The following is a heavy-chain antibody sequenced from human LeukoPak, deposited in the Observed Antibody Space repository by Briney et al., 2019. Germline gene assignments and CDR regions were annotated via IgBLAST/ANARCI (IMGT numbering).Heavy chain of an antibody. J-gene: IGHJ4*02. Sequence: ASVKVSCKASGYTFTGYYVHWVRQAPGQGLEWMGWINPNSGGTNYAQKFQGRVTMTRDASISTAYMELSSLRSEDAAVYYCARVKNFYDSSGSLDYWGQGTLVTVSS. V-gene: IGHV1-2*02. CDR1: GYTFTGYY. CDR3: ARVKNFYDSSGSLDY. D-gene: IGHD3-22*01. CDR2: INPNSGGT.